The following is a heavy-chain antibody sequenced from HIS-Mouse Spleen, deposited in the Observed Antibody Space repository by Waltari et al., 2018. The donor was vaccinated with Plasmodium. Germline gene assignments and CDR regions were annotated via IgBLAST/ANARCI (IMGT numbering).Heavy chain of an antibody. J-gene: IGHJ2*01. CDR1: GGSFSGYY. Sequence: QVQLQQWGAGLLKPSETLSLTCAVYGGSFSGYYWSWIRQPPGKGLEWIGEINHSGSTNYNPSLKSRHTISVDTSKNQFSLKLSSGTAADTAVYYCARGRVLGTSSGYFDLWGRGTLVTVSS. CDR3: ARGRVLGTSSGYFDL. V-gene: IGHV4-34*01. D-gene: IGHD3-10*01. CDR2: INHSGST.